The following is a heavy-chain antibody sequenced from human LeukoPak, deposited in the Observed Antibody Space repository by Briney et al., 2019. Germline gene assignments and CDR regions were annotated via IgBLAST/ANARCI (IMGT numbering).Heavy chain of an antibody. D-gene: IGHD3-10*01. Sequence: SETLSPTCTVSGGSISSYYWSWIRQPPGKGLEWIGYIYYSGSTNYNPSLKSRVTISVDTSKNQFSLKLSSVTAADTAVYYCARGFLSSTPLFDPWGQGTLVTVSS. CDR2: IYYSGST. V-gene: IGHV4-59*01. CDR3: ARGFLSSTPLFDP. J-gene: IGHJ5*02. CDR1: GGSISSYY.